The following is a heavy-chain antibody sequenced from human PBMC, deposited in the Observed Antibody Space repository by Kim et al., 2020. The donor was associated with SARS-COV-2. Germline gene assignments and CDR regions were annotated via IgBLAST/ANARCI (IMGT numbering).Heavy chain of an antibody. CDR3: ARGCHITMVRGVTWGWIDY. D-gene: IGHD3-10*01. J-gene: IGHJ4*02. V-gene: IGHV3-48*03. CDR2: ISSSGSTI. CDR1: GFTFSSYE. Sequence: GGSLRLSCAASGFTFSSYEMNWVRQAPGKGLEWVSYISSSGSTIYYADSVKGRFTISRDNAKNSLYLQMNSLRAEDTAVYYCARGCHITMVRGVTWGWIDYWGQGTLVTVSS.